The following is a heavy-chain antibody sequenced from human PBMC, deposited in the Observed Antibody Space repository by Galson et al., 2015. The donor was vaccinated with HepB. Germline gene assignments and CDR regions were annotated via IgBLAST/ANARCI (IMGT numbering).Heavy chain of an antibody. V-gene: IGHV4-34*01. Sequence: ETLSLTCAVFGGSLTDYWWTWIRQPPGKGLEWIGEVSHSGRTNYSPSLKSRVTISVDTSNNHFFLQLTSVTAADTAVYFCARVPYNWDGFDFWGQGMLVAVSS. D-gene: IGHD1-1*01. J-gene: IGHJ4*02. CDR1: GGSLTDYW. CDR3: ARVPYNWDGFDF. CDR2: VSHSGRT.